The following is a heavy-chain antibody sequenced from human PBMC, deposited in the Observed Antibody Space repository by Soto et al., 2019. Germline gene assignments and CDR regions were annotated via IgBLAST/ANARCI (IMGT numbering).Heavy chain of an antibody. J-gene: IGHJ4*02. CDR3: AKRRGAGGHFDC. D-gene: IGHD2-15*01. V-gene: IGHV3-23*01. Sequence: DVQLLESGGGLVQPEGSLRLSCAASGFTFSSYAMGWVRQGPGKGLEWVAVVSIGGSTHYADSVRGRFTISGDNSKNTRSLQRNRLAAEDTAVYFCAKRRGAGGHFDCWGQGALVNVSS. CDR2: VSIGGST. CDR1: GFTFSSYA.